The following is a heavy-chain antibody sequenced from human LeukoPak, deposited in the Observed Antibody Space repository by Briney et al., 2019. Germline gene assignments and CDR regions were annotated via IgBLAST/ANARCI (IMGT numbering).Heavy chain of an antibody. V-gene: IGHV1-18*01. Sequence: GASVKVSCKASGYTFTSYGISWVRQAPGQGLEWMGWISAYNGNTNYAQKLQGRVTMTTDTSTSTAYMELRSLRSDDTAVYYCARDGHSQDYYDSSGQHWFDPWGQGTLVTVSS. CDR2: ISAYNGNT. D-gene: IGHD3-22*01. J-gene: IGHJ5*02. CDR1: GYTFTSYG. CDR3: ARDGHSQDYYDSSGQHWFDP.